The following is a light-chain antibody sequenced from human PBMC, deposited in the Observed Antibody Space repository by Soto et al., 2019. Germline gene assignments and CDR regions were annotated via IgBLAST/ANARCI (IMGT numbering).Light chain of an antibody. J-gene: IGKJ4*01. CDR3: QQYGRSPQT. CDR2: GAS. V-gene: IGKV3-20*01. Sequence: THSPSTLSVRPRETATLSCRPSQSVSSSQLAWYQQKPGQTPRLLMYGASSRATGIPDRLSGSGSGTDFTLTISRLEPEDFAVYYCQQYGRSPQTFGGRTTV. CDR1: QSVSSSQ.